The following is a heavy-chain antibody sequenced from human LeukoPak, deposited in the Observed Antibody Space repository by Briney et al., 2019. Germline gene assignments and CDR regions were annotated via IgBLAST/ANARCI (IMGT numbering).Heavy chain of an antibody. D-gene: IGHD6-6*01. J-gene: IGHJ4*02. CDR3: MKGLPLVVGSSSSVGGVY. Sequence: PGGSLRLSCAASGFTFSSYAMSWVRQAPGKGLEWVSTISSSGGNTYYADSVKGRFTISRDNSKNTLFLQMNSLRAEDTAIYYCMKGLPLVVGSSSSVGGVYWGQGTLVTVSS. CDR2: ISSSGGNT. CDR1: GFTFSSYA. V-gene: IGHV3-23*01.